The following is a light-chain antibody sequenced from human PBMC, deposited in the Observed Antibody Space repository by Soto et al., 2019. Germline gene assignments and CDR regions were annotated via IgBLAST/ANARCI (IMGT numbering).Light chain of an antibody. Sequence: VLRQSPGTLSLTKGERATLSCRASQSVSSTYLAGYQQKPGQAPRLLIYDASSRPTDIPARFSGSGSGTDFTLTISSLEPEDFALYYCQQRSNWPITFGQGTRLEIK. J-gene: IGKJ5*01. V-gene: IGKV3D-20*02. CDR3: QQRSNWPIT. CDR2: DAS. CDR1: QSVSSTY.